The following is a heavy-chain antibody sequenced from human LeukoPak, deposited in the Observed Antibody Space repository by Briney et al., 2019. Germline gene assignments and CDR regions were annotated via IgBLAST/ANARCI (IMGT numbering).Heavy chain of an antibody. CDR2: ISYSGST. CDR3: ARDPKPYGMDV. J-gene: IGHJ6*02. Sequence: KPSETLSLTCTVSGGSISSYYWSWIRQPPGKGLEWIGYISYSGSTYYNPFLKSRVTISVDTSKNQFSLKLSSVTAADTAVYYCARDPKPYGMDVWGQGTTVTVSS. CDR1: GGSISSYY. V-gene: IGHV4-30-4*01.